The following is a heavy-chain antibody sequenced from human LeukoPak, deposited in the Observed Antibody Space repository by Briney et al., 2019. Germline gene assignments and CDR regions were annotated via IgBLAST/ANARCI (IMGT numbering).Heavy chain of an antibody. CDR2: ISYDGSNK. CDR1: GFTFSSYG. J-gene: IGHJ4*02. V-gene: IGHV3-30*18. CDR3: AKNADFWSGYYAYYFDY. Sequence: GRSLRLSCAASGFTFSSYGMPWVRQAPGKGLEWVAVISYDGSNKYYAGSVKGRFTISRDNSKNTLYLQMNSLRAEDTAVYYCAKNADFWSGYYAYYFDYWGQGTLVTVSS. D-gene: IGHD3-3*01.